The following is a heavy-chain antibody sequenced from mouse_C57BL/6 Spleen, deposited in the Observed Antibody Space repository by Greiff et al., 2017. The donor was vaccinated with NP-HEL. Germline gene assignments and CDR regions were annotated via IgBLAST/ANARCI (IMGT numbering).Heavy chain of an antibody. V-gene: IGHV5-9*01. CDR1: GFTFSSYT. CDR3: TRMDYYGSSYGWFAY. D-gene: IGHD1-1*01. Sequence: EVQGVESGGGLVKPGGSLKLSCAASGFTFSSYTMSWVRQTPEKRLEWVTTISGGGGNTYCPDSVKGRFTISRDNAKNTLYLQMSSLRSEDTALYYCTRMDYYGSSYGWFAYWGQGTLVTVSA. J-gene: IGHJ3*01. CDR2: ISGGGGNT.